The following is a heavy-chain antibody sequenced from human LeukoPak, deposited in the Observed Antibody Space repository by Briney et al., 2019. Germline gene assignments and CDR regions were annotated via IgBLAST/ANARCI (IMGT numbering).Heavy chain of an antibody. CDR2: IYYSGST. D-gene: IGHD4-17*01. Sequence: PSETLSLTCTVSGYSITSGYDWGWIRQPPGKGLEWIGYIYYSGSTNYNPSLKSRVTISVDTSKNQFSLKLSSVTAADTAVYYCARHPGTTVTPFDYWGQGTLVTVSS. CDR3: ARHPGTTVTPFDY. V-gene: IGHV4-59*08. CDR1: GYSITSGYD. J-gene: IGHJ4*02.